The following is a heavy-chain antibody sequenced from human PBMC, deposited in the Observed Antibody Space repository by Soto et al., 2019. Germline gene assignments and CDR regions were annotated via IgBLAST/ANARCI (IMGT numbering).Heavy chain of an antibody. D-gene: IGHD2-2*01. CDR3: ARDPYCSSTICYGEDY. Sequence: GESLKISCKGSGYSFTSYWITWVRQMPGKGLEWMGRIDPSDSYTNYSPSFQGHVTISVDKSITTAYLQWSSLKASDTAMYYCARDPYCSSTICYGEDYWGQGTLVTVS. V-gene: IGHV5-10-1*01. J-gene: IGHJ4*02. CDR1: GYSFTSYW. CDR2: IDPSDSYT.